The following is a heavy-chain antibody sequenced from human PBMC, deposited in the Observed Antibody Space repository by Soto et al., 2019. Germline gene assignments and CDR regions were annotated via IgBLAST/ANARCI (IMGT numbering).Heavy chain of an antibody. D-gene: IGHD2-8*02. CDR1: GFTVSSNY. CDR3: ARGYWAGGMDV. J-gene: IGHJ6*04. CDR2: IYSDNKT. V-gene: IGHV3-53*01. Sequence: EVQLVESGGGLIQSGGSLRLSCAASGFTVSSNYMNWVRQAPGKGLEWVSVIYSDNKTYYADSVKGRFTISRDKSKNTLYIQMDSLRAEDTAIYYCARGYWAGGMDVWGKGTTITVSS.